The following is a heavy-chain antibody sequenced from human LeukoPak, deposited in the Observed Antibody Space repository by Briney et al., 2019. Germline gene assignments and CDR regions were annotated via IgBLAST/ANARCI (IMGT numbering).Heavy chain of an antibody. Sequence: ASVKVSCKPSGYTFTNYGISWVRQAPGQGLEWKGWISVYNGNTDYAHKFQGRVTMTTDTSTDTAYMELRSLTSDDTAVYYCARGGGTEWLLVPFEYWGQGTLVTVSS. V-gene: IGHV1-18*01. D-gene: IGHD3-22*01. CDR1: GYTFTNYG. CDR3: ARGGGTEWLLVPFEY. CDR2: ISVYNGNT. J-gene: IGHJ4*02.